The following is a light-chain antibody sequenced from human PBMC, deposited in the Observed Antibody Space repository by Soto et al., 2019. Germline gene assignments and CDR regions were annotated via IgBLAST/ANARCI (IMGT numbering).Light chain of an antibody. V-gene: IGLV2-14*01. CDR2: EVS. J-gene: IGLJ1*01. CDR3: SSYTSSSPRV. Sequence: QSVLTQPASVSGSPGQSITISCTGTSSDVGSYNYVSWYQQHPGNAPQLMIYEVSNRPSGVSNRFSGSKSGNTASLTISGLQAEDEGVYYCSSYTSSSPRVFGTGTKSPS. CDR1: SSDVGSYNY.